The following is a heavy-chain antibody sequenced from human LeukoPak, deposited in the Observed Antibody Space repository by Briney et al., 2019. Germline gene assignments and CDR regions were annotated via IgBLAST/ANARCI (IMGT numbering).Heavy chain of an antibody. J-gene: IGHJ5*02. D-gene: IGHD3-22*01. CDR2: IYHSGST. V-gene: IGHV4-4*02. CDR1: GGSISSSNW. Sequence: SETLSLTCAVSGGSISSSNWWSWVRQPPGKGLEWIGEIYHSGSTNYNPSLKSRVTISVDTSKNQFSLRLSSVTAADTAVYYCARGVSHYYDSSGSCRFDPWGQGTLVTVSS. CDR3: ARGVSHYYDSSGSCRFDP.